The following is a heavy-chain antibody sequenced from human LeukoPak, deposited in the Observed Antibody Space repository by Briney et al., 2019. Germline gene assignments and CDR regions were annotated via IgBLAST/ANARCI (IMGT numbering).Heavy chain of an antibody. CDR3: TTDGYYGSGGYYGMDV. D-gene: IGHD3-10*01. V-gene: IGHV3-15*01. CDR1: GFTFSNAW. Sequence: GGSLRLSCAASGFTFSNAWMSWVRQAPGKGLEWVGRIKSKTDGGTTDYAAPVKGRFTISRDDSKNTLYLQMNSLKTEDTAVYYCTTDGYYGSGGYYGMDVWGKGTTVTVSS. J-gene: IGHJ6*04. CDR2: IKSKTDGGTT.